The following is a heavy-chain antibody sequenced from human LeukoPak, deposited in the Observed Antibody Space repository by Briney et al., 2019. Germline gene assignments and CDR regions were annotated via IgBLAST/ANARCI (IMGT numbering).Heavy chain of an antibody. CDR3: ARVHDFWSGFFDY. Sequence: ASVKVSCKASGYTFTSYYMHWVRQAPGQGLEWMGIINPLGGSTTYAHKFQDRVTMTRDTPTGTVYMELSSLRSEDTAVYYCARVHDFWSGFFDYWGQGTLVTVSS. D-gene: IGHD3-3*01. CDR2: INPLGGST. V-gene: IGHV1-46*01. CDR1: GYTFTSYY. J-gene: IGHJ4*02.